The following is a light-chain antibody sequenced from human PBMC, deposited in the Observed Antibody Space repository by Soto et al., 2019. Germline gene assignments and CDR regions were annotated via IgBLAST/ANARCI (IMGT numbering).Light chain of an antibody. Sequence: QSVLTQPASVSGSPVQAITISSTGTSSDVGSYNLVSWYQQHPGKAPKLMIYEGSKRPSGVSNRFSGSKSGNTASLTISGLQAEDEADYYCCSYAGSSTYVFGTGTKVTVL. CDR1: SSDVGSYNL. CDR2: EGS. J-gene: IGLJ1*01. V-gene: IGLV2-23*01. CDR3: CSYAGSSTYV.